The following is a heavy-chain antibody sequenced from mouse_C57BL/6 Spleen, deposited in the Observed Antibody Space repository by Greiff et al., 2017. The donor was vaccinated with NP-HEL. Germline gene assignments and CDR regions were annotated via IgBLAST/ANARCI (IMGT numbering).Heavy chain of an antibody. CDR3: AREGSGGYFDY. D-gene: IGHD3-3*01. V-gene: IGHV1-76*01. CDR1: GYTFTDYY. Sequence: VQLQESGAELVRPGASVKLSCKASGYTFTDYYINWVKQRPGQGLEWIARIYPGSGNTYYNEKFKGKATLTAEKSSSTAYMQLSSLTSEDSAVYFCAREGSGGYFDYWGQGTTLTVSS. J-gene: IGHJ2*01. CDR2: IYPGSGNT.